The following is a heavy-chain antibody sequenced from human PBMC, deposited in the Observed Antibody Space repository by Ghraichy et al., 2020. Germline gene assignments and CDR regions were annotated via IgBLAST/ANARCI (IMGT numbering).Heavy chain of an antibody. CDR3: ARSLRKPIRTGIAAAMKRSDYYYYYMDV. CDR1: GGSFSGYY. V-gene: IGHV4-34*01. CDR2: INHSGST. J-gene: IGHJ6*03. Sequence: SETLSLTCAVYGGSFSGYYWSWIRQPPGKGLEWIGEINHSGSTNYNPSLKSRVTISVDTSKNQFSLKLSSVTAADTAVYYCARSLRKPIRTGIAAAMKRSDYYYYYMDVWGKGTTVTVSS. D-gene: IGHD6-13*01.